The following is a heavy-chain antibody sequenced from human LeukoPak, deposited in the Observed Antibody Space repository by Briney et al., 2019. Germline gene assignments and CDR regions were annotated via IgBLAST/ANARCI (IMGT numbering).Heavy chain of an antibody. CDR3: AKLTGSGNFDY. CDR2: ISYDGSNK. V-gene: IGHV3-30*18. CDR1: GFTFSSSA. J-gene: IGHJ4*02. D-gene: IGHD1-20*01. Sequence: GGSLRLSCAASGFTFSSSAMSWVRQVPGKGLEWVAVISYDGSNKYYADSVKGRFTISRDNSKNTLYLQMNSLRAEDTAVYYCAKLTGSGNFDYWGQGTLVTVSS.